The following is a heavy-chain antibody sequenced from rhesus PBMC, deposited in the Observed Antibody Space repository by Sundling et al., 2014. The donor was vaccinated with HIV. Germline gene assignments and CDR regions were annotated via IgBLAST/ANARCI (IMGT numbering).Heavy chain of an antibody. CDR2: IGGSSGST. CDR3: AMPWQDY. Sequence: QVQLQESGPGLVKPSETLSLTCVVSGYSISSGYGWNWIRQPPGKGLEWIGYIGGSSGSTNHNPSLKSRVTISRDTSKNQFSLNMRSVTVADTAVYYCAMPWQDYWGQGVLVTVSS. CDR1: GYSISSGYG. V-gene: IGHV4-127*01. J-gene: IGHJ4*01.